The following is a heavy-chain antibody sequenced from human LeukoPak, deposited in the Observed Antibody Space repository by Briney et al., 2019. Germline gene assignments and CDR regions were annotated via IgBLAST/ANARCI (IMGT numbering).Heavy chain of an antibody. V-gene: IGHV1-2*02. CDR1: GYTFTGYY. D-gene: IGHD6-13*01. CDR3: ARVYSPVATAGSWYFDY. J-gene: IGHJ4*02. Sequence: GASVKVSCKASGYTFTGYYMHWVRQAPGQGLEWMGWINPNSGGTNYAQKFQGRVTMTRDTSISTAYMELSSLTSDDTAVYYCARVYSPVATAGSWYFDYWGQGTLVTVSS. CDR2: INPNSGGT.